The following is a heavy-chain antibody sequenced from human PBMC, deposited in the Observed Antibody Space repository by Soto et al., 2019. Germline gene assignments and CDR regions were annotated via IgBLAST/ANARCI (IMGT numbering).Heavy chain of an antibody. D-gene: IGHD2-8*02. V-gene: IGHV3-21*01. Sequence: GGPLRLSCAASGFTFSSYSMNWVRQAPGKGLEWVSSISSSSSYIYYADSVKGRFTISRDNAKDTVYLQMNSLRAEDTAVYYCARNPLVEAYYYYGMDVWGQGTTVTVSS. CDR2: ISSSSSYI. J-gene: IGHJ6*02. CDR1: GFTFSSYS. CDR3: ARNPLVEAYYYYGMDV.